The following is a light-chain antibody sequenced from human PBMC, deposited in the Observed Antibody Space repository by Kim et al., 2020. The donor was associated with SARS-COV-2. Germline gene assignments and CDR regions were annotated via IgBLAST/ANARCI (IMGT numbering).Light chain of an antibody. J-gene: IGKJ1*01. V-gene: IGKV3-15*01. Sequence: SVSPGERAALSCRASQSVNSNLAWYQHKPVQAPRLLIYDASTRATGVPARFSGSGSGTEFTLTISSLQSDDFAVYYCQQYEYWRSFGQGTKVDIK. CDR2: DAS. CDR1: QSVNSN. CDR3: QQYEYWRS.